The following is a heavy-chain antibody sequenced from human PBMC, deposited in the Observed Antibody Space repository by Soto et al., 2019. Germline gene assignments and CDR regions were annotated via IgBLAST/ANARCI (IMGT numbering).Heavy chain of an antibody. V-gene: IGHV4-4*02. D-gene: IGHD5-12*01. CDR3: ARDSSRRGYSYGNYQFDS. J-gene: IGHJ4*02. Sequence: QVQLQESGPGLVKPSGTLSLTCAVSGGSISSPNWWSWVRQPPGKGLEWIGEIDHSGRTSYNPSLKTRVGMSVDKSKDHFSLKLTSVTAADTAMYFWARDSSRRGYSYGNYQFDSWGQGTLVTVSS. CDR2: IDHSGRT. CDR1: GGSISSPNW.